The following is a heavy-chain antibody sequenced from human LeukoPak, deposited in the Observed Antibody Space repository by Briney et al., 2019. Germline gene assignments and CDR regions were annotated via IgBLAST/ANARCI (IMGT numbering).Heavy chain of an antibody. CDR1: GFTFSSYA. CDR3: ARGPSGYHNT. V-gene: IGHV3-30*04. CDR2: ISYAGSNE. J-gene: IGHJ4*02. D-gene: IGHD5-12*01. Sequence: GGSLRLSCAASGFTFSSYAMSWVRQAPGKGLEWVAVISYAGSNEHYADSVKGRFTISRDNAKNSLYLQMNSLRAEDTAVYYCARGPSGYHNTGGQGTLVTVSS.